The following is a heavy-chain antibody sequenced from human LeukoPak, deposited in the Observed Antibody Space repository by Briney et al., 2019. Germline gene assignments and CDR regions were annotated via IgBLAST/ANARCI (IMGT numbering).Heavy chain of an antibody. J-gene: IGHJ2*01. D-gene: IGHD6-6*01. CDR2: INPSGGST. CDR1: GCTFTSYY. V-gene: IGHV1-46*01. Sequence: ASVKVSFKASGCTFTSYYMHWVRQGPGRGLEWMGIINPSGGSTSYAQKFQGRVTMTRDTSTNTVYMELSSLRSEDTAVFYCVRGASSIAALNPFWYFDLWGRGTLVTVSS. CDR3: VRGASSIAALNPFWYFDL.